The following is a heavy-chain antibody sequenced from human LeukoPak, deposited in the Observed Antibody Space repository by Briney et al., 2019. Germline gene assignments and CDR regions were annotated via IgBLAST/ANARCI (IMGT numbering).Heavy chain of an antibody. CDR1: GGSISSYY. CDR2: IYYSGST. D-gene: IGHD6-6*01. V-gene: IGHV4-59*01. J-gene: IGHJ3*02. CDR3: ARSILDAFDI. Sequence: SETLSLTCTVSGGSISSYYWSWIRQPPGKGLEWIGYIYYSGSTNYNPSLRSRVTISVDTSKNQFPLKLSSVTAADTAVYYCARSILDAFDIWGQGTMVTVSS.